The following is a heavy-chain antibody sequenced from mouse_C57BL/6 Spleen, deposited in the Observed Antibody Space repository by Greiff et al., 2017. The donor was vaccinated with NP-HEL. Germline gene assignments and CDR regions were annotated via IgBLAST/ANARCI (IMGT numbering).Heavy chain of an antibody. V-gene: IGHV1-18*01. Sequence: EVQLQQSGPELVKPGASVKIPCKASGYTFTDYNMDWVKQSHGKSLEWIGDINPNNGGTIYNQKFKGKATVTVDKSSSTAYMDLRSLTAEDSAVYCCARKCSSYAMDYWGQGTSVTVSS. J-gene: IGHJ4*01. D-gene: IGHD1-1*01. CDR2: INPNNGGT. CDR3: ARKCSSYAMDY. CDR1: GYTFTDYN.